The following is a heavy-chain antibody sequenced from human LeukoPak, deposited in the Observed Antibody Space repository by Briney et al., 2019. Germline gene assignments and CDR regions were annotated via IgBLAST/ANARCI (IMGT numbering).Heavy chain of an antibody. CDR2: ISAYNGNT. V-gene: IGHV1-18*01. CDR3: ATDTVGATGILDY. J-gene: IGHJ4*02. D-gene: IGHD1-26*01. Sequence: ASVKVSCKASGYTFTSYGISWVRQAPGQGLEWMGWISAYNGNTNYAQKLQGRVTMTRGTSTSTVYMEVSSLTSEDTAVYYCATDTVGATGILDYWGQGTLVTVSS. CDR1: GYTFTSYG.